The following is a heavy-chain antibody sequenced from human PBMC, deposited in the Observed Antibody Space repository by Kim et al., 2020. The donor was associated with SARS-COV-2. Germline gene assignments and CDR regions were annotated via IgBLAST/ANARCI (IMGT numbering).Heavy chain of an antibody. V-gene: IGHV3-23*01. CDR3: AKEITMIVVVMGYAFDI. J-gene: IGHJ3*02. Sequence: VKGQFTISRDNSKNTLYLQMNSLRAEDTAVYYCAKEITMIVVVMGYAFDIWGQGTMVTVSS. D-gene: IGHD3-22*01.